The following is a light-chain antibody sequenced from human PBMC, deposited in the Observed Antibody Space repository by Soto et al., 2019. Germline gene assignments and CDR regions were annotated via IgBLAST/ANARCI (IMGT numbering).Light chain of an antibody. V-gene: IGKV1D-12*01. CDR3: QQSNMFPIT. Sequence: DIQMTQTPSHVSASVGDTVTITCRASQGINDWLAWYQQKSGKAPKLLIYAASTLQSGVPSRFSGSGSGTDFTLTINSLQPQDFATYYCQQSNMFPITFGQGTRLEIK. CDR1: QGINDW. J-gene: IGKJ5*01. CDR2: AAS.